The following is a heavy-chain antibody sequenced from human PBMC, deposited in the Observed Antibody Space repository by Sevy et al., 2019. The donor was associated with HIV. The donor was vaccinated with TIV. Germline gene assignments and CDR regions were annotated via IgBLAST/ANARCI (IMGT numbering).Heavy chain of an antibody. CDR1: GYTFTSYY. CDR2: INPSGGST. CDR3: ARGSDNYGILTGYYPFDY. V-gene: IGHV1-46*03. D-gene: IGHD3-9*01. J-gene: IGHJ4*02. Sequence: ASVKVSCKASGYTFTSYYMHWVRQAPGQGLEWMGIINPSGGSTSYAQKFQGRVNMSTDTSTSTVYMVLSRLRSEGTEVYYCARGSDNYGILTGYYPFDYWGQGTLVTVSS.